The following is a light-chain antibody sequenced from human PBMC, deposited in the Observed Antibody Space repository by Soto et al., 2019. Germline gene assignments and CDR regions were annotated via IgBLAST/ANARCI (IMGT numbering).Light chain of an antibody. Sequence: DIQMTQSPSTLSASVGDRVTITCRASQSIRSYLNWYEQQQGKAPKLXIYAASSLQSGVPSRFSGSGSETDFTLTISSLQPEDFATYSCQQSYSTTWTFGQGTKVDIK. CDR3: QQSYSTTWT. CDR2: AAS. V-gene: IGKV1-39*01. J-gene: IGKJ1*01. CDR1: QSIRSY.